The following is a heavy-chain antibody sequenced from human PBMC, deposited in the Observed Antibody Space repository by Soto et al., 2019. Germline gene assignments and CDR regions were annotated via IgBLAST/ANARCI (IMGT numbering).Heavy chain of an antibody. Sequence: QVQLVQSGAEVKKPGSSVKVSCKASGGTFSSYAISWVRQAPGQGLEWMGGIIPIFGTANYAQKFQGRVTITADASTSTAYMELSSLRSEDKAVYYCARDSRCPNFWCDGMDVWGQGTTVTVSS. CDR2: IIPIFGTA. D-gene: IGHD3-3*01. V-gene: IGHV1-69*01. CDR1: GGTFSSYA. J-gene: IGHJ6*02. CDR3: ARDSRCPNFWCDGMDV.